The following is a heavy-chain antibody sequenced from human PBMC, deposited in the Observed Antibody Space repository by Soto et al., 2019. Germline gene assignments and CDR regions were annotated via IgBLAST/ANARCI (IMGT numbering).Heavy chain of an antibody. V-gene: IGHV3-23*01. CDR1: GFTFGTYA. D-gene: IGHD6-6*01. J-gene: IGHJ4*02. Sequence: EVHLLDAGGGLVQPGGSLRLSCAASGFTFGTYAMSWVRQAPGKGLEWVSGISGSGGSTDYADSVKGRFTISRDNTKNTLYLQMSRLSVEDTAIYYCAREYRTSSQFDYWGQGTLVTVSS. CDR2: ISGSGGST. CDR3: AREYRTSSQFDY.